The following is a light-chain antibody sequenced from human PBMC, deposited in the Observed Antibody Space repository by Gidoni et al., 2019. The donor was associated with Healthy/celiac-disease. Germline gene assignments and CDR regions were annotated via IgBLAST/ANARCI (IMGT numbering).Light chain of an antibody. CDR1: QSISSW. CDR2: KAS. V-gene: IGKV1-5*03. J-gene: IGKJ4*01. CDR3: QQYNSYSLT. Sequence: DIQMTQSPSTLSASVGDRVTITCRASQSISSWLAWYQQKPGKAPKLLIYKASSLESGVPSRFSGSGSGTEFTLTISSLQPDDFATYYCQQYNSYSLTFGGGAKVEIK.